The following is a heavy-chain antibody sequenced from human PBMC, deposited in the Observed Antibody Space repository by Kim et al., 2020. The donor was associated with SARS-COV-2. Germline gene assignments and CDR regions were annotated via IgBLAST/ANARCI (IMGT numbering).Heavy chain of an antibody. CDR2: IYSNGRT. Sequence: SETLSLTCTVSGGSISNFHWSWIRRPPGKGLEWIGYIYSNGRTNYNPSLESRVTMSVDTSKNQCSPKLRSVTAADTAVYYCARADGGGKIDYWGQGTLVTVSS. CDR3: ARADGGGKIDY. V-gene: IGHV4-59*13. CDR1: GGSISNFH. D-gene: IGHD6-25*01. J-gene: IGHJ4*02.